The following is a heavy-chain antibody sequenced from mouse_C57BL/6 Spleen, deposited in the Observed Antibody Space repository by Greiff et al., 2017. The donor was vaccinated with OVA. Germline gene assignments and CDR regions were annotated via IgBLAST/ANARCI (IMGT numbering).Heavy chain of an antibody. V-gene: IGHV1-64*01. J-gene: IGHJ1*03. CDR2: IHPNSGST. CDR1: GYTFTSYW. Sequence: VQLQQPGAELVKPGASVKLSCKASGYTFTSYWMHWVKQRPGQGLEWIGMIHPNSGSTNYNEKFKSKATLTVDKSSSTAYMQLSSLTSEDSAVYYCARHYGSSYIYWYFDVWGTGTTVTVSS. CDR3: ARHYGSSYIYWYFDV. D-gene: IGHD1-1*01.